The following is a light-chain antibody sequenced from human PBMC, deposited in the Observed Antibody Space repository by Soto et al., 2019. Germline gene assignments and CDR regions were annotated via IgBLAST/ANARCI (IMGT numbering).Light chain of an antibody. CDR1: QGIGSW. CDR2: SAS. V-gene: IGKV1D-16*01. Sequence: DIQMTQSPSSVSASVGDRVTITCRASQGIGSWLAWYQQKPGKAPKILIYSASILQSGVPSRFSGSRSGTEFTLTISSLQPDDFGSYYCQQYNSFAPYSFGQGTKLEI. CDR3: QQYNSFAPYS. J-gene: IGKJ2*03.